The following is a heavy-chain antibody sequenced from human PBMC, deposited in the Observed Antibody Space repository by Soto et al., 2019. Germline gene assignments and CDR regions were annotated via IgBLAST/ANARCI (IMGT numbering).Heavy chain of an antibody. CDR1: GGTFSSYA. D-gene: IGHD3-16*02. J-gene: IGHJ6*02. CDR2: IIPIFGTA. CDR3: AAANQDCVWGSYQACGMDV. Sequence: QVQLVQSGAEVKKPGSSVKVSCKASGGTFSSYAISGVRQAPGQGLEWMGGIIPIFGTANYAQKFQGRVTITEDESTSTAYVELSSLRSEDTAVDYCAAANQDCVWGSYQACGMDVWGQGSTVTVAS. V-gene: IGHV1-69*01.